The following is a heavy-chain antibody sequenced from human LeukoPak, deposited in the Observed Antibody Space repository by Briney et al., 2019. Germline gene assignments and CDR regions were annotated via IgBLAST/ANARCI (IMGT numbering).Heavy chain of an antibody. CDR1: GFPFSSVW. CDR3: TTVHGAGPVNFDY. D-gene: IGHD3-16*01. CDR2: IKSRTDGETT. Sequence: PGGSLRLSCTASGFPFSSVWMTWVRQAPGKGLEWVGRIKSRTDGETTDYAAPVKGRFSISRDDSENTLYLQMNSLKNEDTAVYFCTTVHGAGPVNFDYWGQGSLVTVSS. V-gene: IGHV3-15*01. J-gene: IGHJ4*02.